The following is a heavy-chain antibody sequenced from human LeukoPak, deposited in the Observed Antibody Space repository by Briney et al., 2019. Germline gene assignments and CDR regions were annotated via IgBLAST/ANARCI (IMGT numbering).Heavy chain of an antibody. J-gene: IGHJ4*02. CDR3: ANQNGCPDY. D-gene: IGHD4/OR15-4a*01. V-gene: IGHV3-30*02. CDR2: IRYGGSNI. Sequence: PGGSLRLSCVVSGFTFNSYDMHWVRQAPGKGLEWVAFIRYGGSNIYCADSVKGRFTISRENSKHALYLQMNSVRPEDTAVYYCANQNGCPDYWGQGTLVTVSS. CDR1: GFTFNSYD.